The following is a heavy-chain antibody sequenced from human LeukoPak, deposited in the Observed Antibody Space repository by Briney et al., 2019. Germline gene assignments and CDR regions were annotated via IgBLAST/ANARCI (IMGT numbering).Heavy chain of an antibody. D-gene: IGHD3-16*01. Sequence: GGSLRLSCAASGITVSTNYMSWVRQAPGKGLEWVANIKQDGSEKYYVDSVKGRFTISRDNAKNSLYLQMNSLRAEDTAVYYCARGGHDYWGQGTLVTVSS. CDR2: IKQDGSEK. CDR1: GITVSTNY. CDR3: ARGGHDY. J-gene: IGHJ4*02. V-gene: IGHV3-7*04.